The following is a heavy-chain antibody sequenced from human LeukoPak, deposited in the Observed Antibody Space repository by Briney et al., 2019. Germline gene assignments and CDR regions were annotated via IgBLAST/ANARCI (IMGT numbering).Heavy chain of an antibody. Sequence: PGGSLRLSCAASGFTFSSYAMHWVRQAPGKGLGYVSAISSNGGSTYYANSVKGRFTISRDNSKNTLYLQMGSLRAEDMAVYYCARGEGGGSGTIPYYWGQGTLVTVSS. D-gene: IGHD1-26*01. V-gene: IGHV3-64*01. CDR1: GFTFSSYA. CDR3: ARGEGGGSGTIPYY. CDR2: ISSNGGST. J-gene: IGHJ4*02.